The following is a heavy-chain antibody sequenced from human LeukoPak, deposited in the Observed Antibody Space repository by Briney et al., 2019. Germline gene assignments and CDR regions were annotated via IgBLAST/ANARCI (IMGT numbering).Heavy chain of an antibody. CDR3: ARAPAAYFDY. CDR2: ISSDGSST. J-gene: IGHJ4*02. V-gene: IGHV3-74*01. CDR1: GFTFSSYW. Sequence: GGSLRLSCAASGFTFSSYWMHWVRQAPGKGLVWVSRISSDGSSTSYADSVKGRFTISRDNAKNTLYLQMNSLRAEDTAAYYCARAPAAYFDYWGQGTLVTVSS.